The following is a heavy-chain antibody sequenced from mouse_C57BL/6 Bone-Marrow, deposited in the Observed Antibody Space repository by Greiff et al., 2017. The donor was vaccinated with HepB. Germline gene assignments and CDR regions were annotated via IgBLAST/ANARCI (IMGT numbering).Heavy chain of an antibody. CDR3: AKKGFDYYGSSYWYFDV. Sequence: QVQLKESGPGLVQPSQSLSITCTVSGFSLTSYGVHWVRQSPGKGLEWLGVIWRGGSTDYNAAFMSRLSITKDNSKSQVFFKMNSLQADDTAIYYCAKKGFDYYGSSYWYFDVWGTGTTVTVSS. J-gene: IGHJ1*03. V-gene: IGHV2-5*01. CDR1: GFSLTSYG. CDR2: IWRGGST. D-gene: IGHD1-1*01.